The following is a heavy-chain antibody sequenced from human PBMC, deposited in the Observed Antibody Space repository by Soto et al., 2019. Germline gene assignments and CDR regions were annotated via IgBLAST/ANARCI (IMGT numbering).Heavy chain of an antibody. CDR2: IGGSGRTT. CDR3: AQRRYSDSSGDFYNY. D-gene: IGHD3-22*01. J-gene: IGHJ4*02. Sequence: EVQLLESGGGLVQPGGSLSLSFAASAFTFNNYSMSWVRQAPGKGLEWVSGIGGSGRTTYYADSVKGRFTISRDNSNNTLFLKMNRLRAEDKDVYYCAQRRYSDSSGDFYNYWGQGNMVTVSS. CDR1: AFTFNNYS. V-gene: IGHV3-23*01.